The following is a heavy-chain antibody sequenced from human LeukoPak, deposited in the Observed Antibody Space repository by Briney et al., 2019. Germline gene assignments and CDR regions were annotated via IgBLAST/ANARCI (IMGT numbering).Heavy chain of an antibody. J-gene: IGHJ6*02. Sequence: PSQTLSLTCSVDAASFTDYFWTWIRQSPGKGLGWIGEINDYTGDTNYNPSLNSRVSISLEKSKNQFSLELRSVTAADTAVYYCARGRIAKIVVVHSFSYGMDVWGQGTTVAVSS. V-gene: IGHV4-34*01. CDR3: ARGRIAKIVVVHSFSYGMDV. CDR1: AASFTDYF. D-gene: IGHD3-22*01. CDR2: INDYTGDT.